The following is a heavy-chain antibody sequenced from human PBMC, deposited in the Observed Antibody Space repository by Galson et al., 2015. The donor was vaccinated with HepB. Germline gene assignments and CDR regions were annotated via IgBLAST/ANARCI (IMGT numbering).Heavy chain of an antibody. CDR2: INPNSGGT. J-gene: IGHJ3*02. D-gene: IGHD6-19*01. Sequence: SVKVSCKASGYTFTGYYMHWVRQAPGQGLEWMGWINPNSGGTNYAQKFQGWVTMTRDTSISTAYMELSRLRSDDTAVYYCARDGYSSGWYPGADAFDIWGQGTMVTVSS. CDR1: GYTFTGYY. V-gene: IGHV1-2*04. CDR3: ARDGYSSGWYPGADAFDI.